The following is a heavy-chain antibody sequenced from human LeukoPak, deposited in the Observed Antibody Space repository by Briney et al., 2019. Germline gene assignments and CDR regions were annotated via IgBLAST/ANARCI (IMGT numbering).Heavy chain of an antibody. D-gene: IGHD5-12*01. CDR2: IGISSGNT. CDR1: GFNFIDYS. CDR3: ARDHRYAFDN. J-gene: IGHJ4*01. Sequence: EAGGSLRLSCAASGFNFIDYSMNWVRQAPGKGLEWISYIGISSGNTKYADSVKGRFTISRDKARNSQYLQMNSLRVEDTAMYYCARDHRYAFDNWGHGTLVTVSS. V-gene: IGHV3-48*01.